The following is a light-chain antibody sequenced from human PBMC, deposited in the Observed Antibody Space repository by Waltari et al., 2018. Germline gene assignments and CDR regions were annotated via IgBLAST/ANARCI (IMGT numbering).Light chain of an antibody. CDR1: QSVLFSTNSKNY. V-gene: IGKV4-1*01. J-gene: IGKJ4*01. CDR2: WAS. Sequence: DIVMTQSPDSLAVSLGERDTINCKSRQSVLFSTNSKNYLAWYQQNPGQPPKLLISWASTRESGVPDRFSGSGSGTDFTLTISSLQAEDVAVYYCQQYFGLPLTFGGGTKLEIK. CDR3: QQYFGLPLT.